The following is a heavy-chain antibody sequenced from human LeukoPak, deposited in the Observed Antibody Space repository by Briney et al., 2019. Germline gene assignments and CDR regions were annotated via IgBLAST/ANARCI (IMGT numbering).Heavy chain of an antibody. J-gene: IGHJ6*02. CDR2: IYYTGRI. CDR1: GGSVTIGGYH. V-gene: IGHV4-61*08. CDR3: ARAGGYSGMDG. Sequence: SSENLSLTCTVSGGSVTIGGYHWSWIRQPPGKGLEWIGHIYYTGRISYNPSLNSRVTMSIDTSKKQFSLKLNSVSAADTAVYHCARAGGYSGMDGWGQGTTVTVSS. D-gene: IGHD5-12*01.